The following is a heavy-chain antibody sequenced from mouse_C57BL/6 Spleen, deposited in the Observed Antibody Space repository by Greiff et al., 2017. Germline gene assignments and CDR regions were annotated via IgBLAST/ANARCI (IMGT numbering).Heavy chain of an antibody. CDR3: ARFFSITTGDY. CDR2: IDPSDSYT. J-gene: IGHJ2*01. D-gene: IGHD1-2*01. CDR1: GYTFTSYW. V-gene: IGHV1-50*01. Sequence: QVHVKQPGAELVKPGASVKLSCKASGYTFTSYWMQWVKQRPGQGLEWIGEIDPSDSYTNYNQKFKGKATLTVDTSSSTAYMQLSSLTSEDSAVYYCARFFSITTGDYWGQGTTLTVSS.